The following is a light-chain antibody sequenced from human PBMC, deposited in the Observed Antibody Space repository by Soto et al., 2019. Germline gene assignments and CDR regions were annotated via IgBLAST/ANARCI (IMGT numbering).Light chain of an antibody. CDR2: EVN. J-gene: IGLJ1*01. CDR3: SSYAGSSNV. V-gene: IGLV2-8*01. Sequence: QSALTQPPSASGSPGQSVAISCTGTSSDVGGYSYVSWYQQHPGKAPKLMIYEVNKRPSGVPDRFSGSKSGNTASLTVSGLQAEDEADYYCSSYAGSSNVFGTGTKLTAL. CDR1: SSDVGGYSY.